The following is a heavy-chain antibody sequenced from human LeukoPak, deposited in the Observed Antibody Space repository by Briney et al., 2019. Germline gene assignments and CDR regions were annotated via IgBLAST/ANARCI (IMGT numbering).Heavy chain of an antibody. V-gene: IGHV4-59*01. CDR1: GGSISSYY. D-gene: IGHD2-2*02. Sequence: PSETLSLTCTVSGGSISSYYWSWLRQPPGKGLEWIGYIYYSGSTNYNPSLKSRVTISVDTSKNQFSLKLSSVTAADTAVYYCARGLVVPAALLDYWGQGTLVTVSS. CDR2: IYYSGST. CDR3: ARGLVVPAALLDY. J-gene: IGHJ4*02.